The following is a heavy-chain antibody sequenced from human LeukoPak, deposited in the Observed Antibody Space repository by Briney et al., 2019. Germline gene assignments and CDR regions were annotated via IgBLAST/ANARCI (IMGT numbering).Heavy chain of an antibody. CDR2: INHSGST. CDR3: ARLPNVPATLQKDDY. J-gene: IGHJ4*02. D-gene: IGHD2-2*01. V-gene: IGHV4-34*01. CDR1: GGSFSGYY. Sequence: SETLSLTCAVYGGSFSGYYWSWIRQPPGKGLEWIGEINHSGSTNYNPSLKSRVTISVDTSKNQFSLKPSSVTAADTAVYYCARLPNVPATLQKDDYWGQGTLVTVSS.